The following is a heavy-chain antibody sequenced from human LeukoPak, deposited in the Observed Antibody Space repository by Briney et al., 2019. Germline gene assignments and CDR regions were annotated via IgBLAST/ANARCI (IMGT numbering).Heavy chain of an antibody. CDR2: INAGNGNT. CDR3: ARETVTTHALGEGINY. CDR1: GYTFTSYA. Sequence: GASVKVSCKASGYTFTSYAMHWVRQAPGQRLEWMGWINAGNGNTKYSQKFQGRVTITRDTSASTAYMELSSLRSEDTAVYYCARETVTTHALGEGINYWGQGTLVTVSS. D-gene: IGHD4-17*01. J-gene: IGHJ4*02. V-gene: IGHV1-3*01.